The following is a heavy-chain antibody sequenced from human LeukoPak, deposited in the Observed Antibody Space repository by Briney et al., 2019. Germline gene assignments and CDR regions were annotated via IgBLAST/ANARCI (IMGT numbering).Heavy chain of an antibody. Sequence: SETLSLTCTVSGGSISSGGYYWSWIRQHPGKGLEWIGYIYYSGSTYYNPSLKSRVTISVDTSKNQFSLKLSPVTAADTAVYYCARAAAGGSTRWFDPWGQGTLVTVSS. D-gene: IGHD6-13*01. CDR2: IYYSGST. CDR1: GGSISSGGYY. V-gene: IGHV4-31*03. CDR3: ARAAAGGSTRWFDP. J-gene: IGHJ5*02.